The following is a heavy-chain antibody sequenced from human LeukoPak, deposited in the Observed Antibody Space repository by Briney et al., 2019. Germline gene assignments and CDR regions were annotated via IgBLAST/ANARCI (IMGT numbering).Heavy chain of an antibody. CDR1: GGSISSGDYY. CDR2: IYYSGST. Sequence: SETLSLTCTVSGGSISSGDYYWSWIRQPPGKGLEWIGYIYYSGSTNYNPSLKSRVTMSVDTSKNQFSLKLSSVTAADTAVYYCAIGYSYGYPPKYFDYWGQGTLVTVSS. CDR3: AIGYSYGYPPKYFDY. D-gene: IGHD5-18*01. V-gene: IGHV4-61*08. J-gene: IGHJ4*02.